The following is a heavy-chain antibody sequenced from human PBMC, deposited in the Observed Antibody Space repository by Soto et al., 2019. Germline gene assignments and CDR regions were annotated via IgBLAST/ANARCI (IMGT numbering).Heavy chain of an antibody. J-gene: IGHJ1*01. CDR1: GGTFSNYA. V-gene: IGHV1-69*06. Sequence: QVQLVQSGAEVKKPGSSVKVSCKASGGTFSNYAISWVRQAPGQGLEWMGGIIPMFGTPNYAQRFQGRVTVSGDKSTSTDSMEGRNLKSDDTAVYYCARGWETVGATTPFAYWGQGTLVTVSS. CDR2: IIPMFGTP. CDR3: ARGWETVGATTPFAY. D-gene: IGHD1-26*01.